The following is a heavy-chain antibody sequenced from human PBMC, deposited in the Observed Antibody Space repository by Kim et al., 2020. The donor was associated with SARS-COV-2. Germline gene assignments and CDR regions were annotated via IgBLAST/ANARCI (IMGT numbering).Heavy chain of an antibody. CDR2: ISYDGSNK. J-gene: IGHJ4*01. CDR3: ASADLAYCGGDCYGGFD. Sequence: GGSLRLSCAASGFTFSSYAMHWVRQAPGKGLEWVAVISYDGSNKYYADSVKGRFTISRDNSKNTLYLQMNSLRAEDTAVYYCASADLAYCGGDCYGGFD. V-gene: IGHV3-30*04. CDR1: GFTFSSYA. D-gene: IGHD2-21*02.